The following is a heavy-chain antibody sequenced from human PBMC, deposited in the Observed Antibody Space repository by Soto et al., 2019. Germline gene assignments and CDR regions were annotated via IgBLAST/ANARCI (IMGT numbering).Heavy chain of an antibody. D-gene: IGHD2-15*01. Sequence: EVQLVESGGGLVQPGGSLRLSCAASGFTVSSNYMNWVRQAPGKGLEWVSVLYSGGSTSYAVSVKGRFTISRDNSKHALYLQMNSLRAEDTAVYFCASDKRTDFSGGSCYGDAFDIWGQGTMVTVSS. CDR1: GFTVSSNY. V-gene: IGHV3-66*01. CDR3: ASDKRTDFSGGSCYGDAFDI. CDR2: LYSGGST. J-gene: IGHJ3*02.